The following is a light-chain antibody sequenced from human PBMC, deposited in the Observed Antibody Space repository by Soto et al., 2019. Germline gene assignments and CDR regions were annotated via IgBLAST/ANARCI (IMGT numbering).Light chain of an antibody. CDR2: KAS. Sequence: DIQMTQSPSTLSASVGDRVPITCRASQSISSWLSWYQQKPGKAPHLLISKASILESGVPARVRGSESGTEFTLHISKLQPDNIALYYFQQYHSYSRTFGEGTKVEIK. V-gene: IGKV1-5*03. CDR1: QSISSW. J-gene: IGKJ1*01. CDR3: QQYHSYSRT.